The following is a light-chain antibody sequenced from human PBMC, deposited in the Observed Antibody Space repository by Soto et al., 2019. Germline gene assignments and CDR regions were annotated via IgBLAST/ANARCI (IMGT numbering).Light chain of an antibody. CDR2: STS. Sequence: QTVVTQEPSLTVSPGGTVTLTCASSTGAVTSGYFPSWIRQKPGQAPRPLTHSTSNKHSWTPARFSGSLLGGKAALTLSGVQPEDEAEYYCLLYYGGAWVFGGGTKLTVL. J-gene: IGLJ3*02. CDR1: TGAVTSGYF. CDR3: LLYYGGAWV. V-gene: IGLV7-43*01.